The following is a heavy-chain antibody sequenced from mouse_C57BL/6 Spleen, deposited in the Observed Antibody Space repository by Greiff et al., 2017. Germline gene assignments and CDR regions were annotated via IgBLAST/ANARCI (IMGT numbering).Heavy chain of an antibody. J-gene: IGHJ4*01. Sequence: QVQLQQSGAELARPGASVKLSCKASGYTFTSYGISWVKQRTGQGLEWIGEIYPRSGNTYYNEKFKGKATLTADKSSSTAYMELRSLTSEDSAVYFCARQDSSGYYYAMDYWGQGTSVTVSA. D-gene: IGHD3-2*02. CDR2: IYPRSGNT. CDR3: ARQDSSGYYYAMDY. V-gene: IGHV1-81*01. CDR1: GYTFTSYG.